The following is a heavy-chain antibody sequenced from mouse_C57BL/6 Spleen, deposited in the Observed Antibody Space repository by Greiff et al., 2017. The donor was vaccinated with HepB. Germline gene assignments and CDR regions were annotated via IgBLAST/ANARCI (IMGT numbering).Heavy chain of an antibody. J-gene: IGHJ4*01. CDR2: ISSGSSTI. V-gene: IGHV5-17*01. D-gene: IGHD2-1*01. Sequence: EVQLVESGGGLVKPGGSLKLSCAASGFTFSDYGMHWVRQAPEKGLEWVAYISSGSSTIYYADTVKGRFTISRDNAKNTLFLQMTSLRSEDTAMYYCARNYGNYDAMDYWGQGTSVTVSS. CDR3: ARNYGNYDAMDY. CDR1: GFTFSDYG.